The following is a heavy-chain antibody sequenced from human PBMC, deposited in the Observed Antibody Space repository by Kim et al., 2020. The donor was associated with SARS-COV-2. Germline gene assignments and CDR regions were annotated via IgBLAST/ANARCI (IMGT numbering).Heavy chain of an antibody. CDR2: IYSSGST. J-gene: IGHJ5*02. CDR3: ARGLSHLMVDP. CDR1: GGSVTSDRYF. V-gene: IGHV4-61*01. Sequence: SETLSLTCTLSGGSVTSDRYFWTCIRQTPNKGLEWIGYIYSSGSTNYNPSLRSRVTMSVGTTSNRFSLKLTSVTAADTAVYYCARGLSHLMVDPWGQGT. D-gene: IGHD2-8*02.